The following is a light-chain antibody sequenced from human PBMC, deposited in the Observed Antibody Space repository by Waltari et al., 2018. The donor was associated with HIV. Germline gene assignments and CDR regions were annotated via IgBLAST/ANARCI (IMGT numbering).Light chain of an antibody. CDR2: KAS. CDR1: QDIKTW. Sequence: DIQMIQSPSNLSASVGDAVTINCRASQDIKTWLAWYQHKPRQSPKLLIYKASTLESGVSSRFSGGGSGTNCTLTIASLQVDDIATYYCQQYKTFSFTFGPGTTV. V-gene: IGKV1-5*03. CDR3: QQYKTFSFT. J-gene: IGKJ3*01.